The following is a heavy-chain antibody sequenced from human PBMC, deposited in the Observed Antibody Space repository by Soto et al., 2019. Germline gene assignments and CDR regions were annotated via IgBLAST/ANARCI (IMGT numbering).Heavy chain of an antibody. J-gene: IGHJ4*02. CDR3: AMYDFCSGYSQDH. V-gene: IGHV1-18*01. D-gene: IGHD3-3*01. CDR2: VTAYNDNV. CDR1: GYKFTSYG. Sequence: QIQLVQSGAEVKKPGASVKVSCKVSGYKFTSYGINWVRQAPGQGLEWMGWVTAYNDNVKYAEKFQGRVTMTADTATTTAYMELRDLRPDDTAVFYCAMYDFCSGYSQDHWGQGTLVTVAS.